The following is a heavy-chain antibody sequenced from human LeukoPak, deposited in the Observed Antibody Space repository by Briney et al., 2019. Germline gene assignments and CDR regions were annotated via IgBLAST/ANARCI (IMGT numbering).Heavy chain of an antibody. CDR1: GYTFTSYG. CDR3: ARVPIWFGELVVDY. J-gene: IGHJ4*02. CDR2: ISAYNGNT. V-gene: IGHV1-18*01. D-gene: IGHD3-10*01. Sequence: ASVKVSCKASGYTFTSYGISWVRQAPGQGLEWMGWISAYNGNTNYAQKLQGRVTMTTDTSTSTAYTELRSLRSDDTAVYYCARVPIWFGELVVDYWGQGTLVTVSS.